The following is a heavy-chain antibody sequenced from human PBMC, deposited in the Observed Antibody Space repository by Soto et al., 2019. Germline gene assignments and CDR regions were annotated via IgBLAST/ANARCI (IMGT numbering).Heavy chain of an antibody. D-gene: IGHD4-4*01. J-gene: IGHJ4*02. V-gene: IGHV3-15*01. Sequence: KPGGSLRLSCAASGFSFSSAWMSWVRQTPEKGLEWVGRIKSKSDGGTPDYAAPVKCRFTISRDDSENTLYLQMNSLKTEDTAVYYCTTDRFYSPFDHWGQGTLGAVSS. CDR2: IKSKSDGGTP. CDR3: TTDRFYSPFDH. CDR1: GFSFSSAW.